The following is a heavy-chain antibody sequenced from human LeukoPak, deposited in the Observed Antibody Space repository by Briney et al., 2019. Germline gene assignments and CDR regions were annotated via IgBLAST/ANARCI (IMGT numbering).Heavy chain of an antibody. CDR1: GFTLSGCG. CDR3: ARDPAYCGGDCYSVYQDAFDI. Sequence: PGRSLRLSCAASGFTLSGCGMHWVRQAPGKGLDWVAVIWYDGSTKYYADSVKGRFNISRDNAKNSLYLQINSLRAEDTAVYYCARDPAYCGGDCYSVYQDAFDIWGQGTRVTVSS. CDR2: IWYDGSTK. V-gene: IGHV3-33*01. J-gene: IGHJ3*02. D-gene: IGHD2-21*02.